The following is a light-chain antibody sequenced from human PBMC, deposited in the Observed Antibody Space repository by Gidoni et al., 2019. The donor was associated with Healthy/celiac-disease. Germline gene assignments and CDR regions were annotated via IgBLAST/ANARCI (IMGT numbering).Light chain of an antibody. Sequence: QSVLTQPPSVSGAPGQRVTISCTGSSSNIGAGYDVHWYQQLPGTAPKPLIYGNSNRPSGVPDRFSCSKSGTSASLAITGLQAEDEADYYCQSYDSSLSGTWVFGGGTKLTVL. CDR1: SSNIGAGYD. J-gene: IGLJ3*02. V-gene: IGLV1-40*01. CDR3: QSYDSSLSGTWV. CDR2: GNS.